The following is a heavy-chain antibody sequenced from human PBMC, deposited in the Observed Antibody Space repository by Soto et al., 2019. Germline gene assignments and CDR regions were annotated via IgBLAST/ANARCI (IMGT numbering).Heavy chain of an antibody. CDR1: GFTFRSYT. V-gene: IGHV3-23*01. Sequence: GSLRLSCAASGFTFRSYTMSWVRQAPGKGLEWISSISASGGRPSYADSVQGRFVISKDNSMNTVYLQMNSLRDEDTAVYYCARAQSGFWSGYFDYWGQGTLVTVSS. CDR2: ISASGGRP. J-gene: IGHJ4*02. D-gene: IGHD3-3*01. CDR3: ARAQSGFWSGYFDY.